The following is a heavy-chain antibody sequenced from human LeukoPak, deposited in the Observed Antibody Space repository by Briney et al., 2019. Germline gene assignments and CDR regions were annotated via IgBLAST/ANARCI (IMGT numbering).Heavy chain of an antibody. V-gene: IGHV3-48*02. Sequence: PGGSLRLSCAASGFTFYSDSMNWVRQAPGKGLEWVSYISSSSSTIYYADSVKGRFTISRDNAKNSLYLQMNSLRDEDTAVYYCARDFYSFDGGHFDYWGQGTLVTVSS. J-gene: IGHJ4*02. CDR3: ARDFYSFDGGHFDY. D-gene: IGHD4-23*01. CDR1: GFTFYSDS. CDR2: ISSSSSTI.